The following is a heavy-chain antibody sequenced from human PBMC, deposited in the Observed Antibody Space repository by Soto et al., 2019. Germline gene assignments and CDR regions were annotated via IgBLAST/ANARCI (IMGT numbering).Heavy chain of an antibody. J-gene: IGHJ6*04. Sequence: PWGVLSLSCATSGFSRTYKYIRWVPQASGEGVEWVSRVQSGGRTYYADVVNGRLAISRDTSENTVHLQMDSLRAEDTAVYYCARDDVRCGGGRCYGGPLDVWGKGTTVTVSS. CDR2: VQSGGRT. CDR3: ARDDVRCGGGRCYGGPLDV. D-gene: IGHD2-15*01. V-gene: IGHV3-66*01. CDR1: GFSRTYKY.